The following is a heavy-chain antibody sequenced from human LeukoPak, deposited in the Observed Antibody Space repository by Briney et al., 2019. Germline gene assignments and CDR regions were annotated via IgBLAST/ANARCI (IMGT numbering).Heavy chain of an antibody. J-gene: IGHJ6*03. D-gene: IGHD2/OR15-2a*01. V-gene: IGHV4-39*07. CDR3: ARDAPYFSYYYMDV. CDR2: IFYRGST. Sequence: SETLSLTCTVSGGSISSSSYYWGWIRQPPGKGLEWIGSIFYRGSTYYNPSLKSRVTISVDTSKNQFSLKLSSVTAADTAVYYCARDAPYFSYYYMDVWGKGTTVTVSS. CDR1: GGSISSSSYY.